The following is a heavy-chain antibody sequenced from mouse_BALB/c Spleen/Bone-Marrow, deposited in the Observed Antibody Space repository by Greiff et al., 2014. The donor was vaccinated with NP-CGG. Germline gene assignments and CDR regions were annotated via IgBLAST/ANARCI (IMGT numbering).Heavy chain of an antibody. CDR1: GYTFTSYW. V-gene: IGHV1-5*01. CDR3: TTLARNYFDY. Sequence: VQLQQSGTVLARPGASVKMSCKASGYTFTSYWMHWVKQRPGQGLEWIGTIYPGSSDTTYNQKFKGKAKLTAVTSTSTAYMELSSLTNEDSAVYYCTTLARNYFDYWGQGTTLPVSS. J-gene: IGHJ2*01. CDR2: IYPGSSDT.